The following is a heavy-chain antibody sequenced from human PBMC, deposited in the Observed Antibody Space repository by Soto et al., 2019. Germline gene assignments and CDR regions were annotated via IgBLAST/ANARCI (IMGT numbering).Heavy chain of an antibody. V-gene: IGHV1-2*04. Sequence: ASVKVSFKASGYTFTGYYMHWVRQAPGQGLEWMGWINPNSGGTNYAQKFQGWVTMTRDTSISTAYMELSRLRSDDTAVYYCARDRWIAARRPGYYYYYGMDVWGQGTTVTVSS. J-gene: IGHJ6*02. CDR3: ARDRWIAARRPGYYYYYGMDV. CDR2: INPNSGGT. CDR1: GYTFTGYY. D-gene: IGHD6-6*01.